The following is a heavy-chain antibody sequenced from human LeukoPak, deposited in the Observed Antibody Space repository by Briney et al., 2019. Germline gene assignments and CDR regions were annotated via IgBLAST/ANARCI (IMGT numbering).Heavy chain of an antibody. V-gene: IGHV4-4*07. D-gene: IGHD2-15*01. CDR3: ARDLRCGSGGSCYSQYYFDY. J-gene: IGHJ4*02. Sequence: SETLSLTCTVSGGSISSFYWSWIRQPAGKGLEWIGRIYTSGSTNYNPSLKSRVTMSVDTSKNQFSLKLSSVTAADTAVCYCARDLRCGSGGSCYSQYYFDYWGQGTLVTVSS. CDR1: GGSISSFY. CDR2: IYTSGST.